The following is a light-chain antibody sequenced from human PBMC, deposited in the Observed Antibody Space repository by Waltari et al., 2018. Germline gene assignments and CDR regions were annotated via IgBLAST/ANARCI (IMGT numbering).Light chain of an antibody. V-gene: IGLV1-47*01. CDR3: AAWDDSLSGPI. J-gene: IGLJ1*01. CDR2: KDS. Sequence: QSVLTQPPSASGTPGQRVTISCSGSHSNIGSNYVYWYQQLPGTAPKLPSYKDSQRPSGVPDRVSGSKSGTSASLAISGLRSEDEADYYCAAWDDSLSGPIFATGTKVTV. CDR1: HSNIGSNY.